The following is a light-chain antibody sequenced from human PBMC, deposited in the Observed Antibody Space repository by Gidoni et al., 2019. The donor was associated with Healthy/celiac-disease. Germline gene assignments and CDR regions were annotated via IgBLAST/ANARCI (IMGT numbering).Light chain of an antibody. CDR2: LGS. J-gene: IGKJ3*01. Sequence: DIVLTQSSLSLPVTPGETASIYCRSSQSLLHSNGYNYLDGYLQKPGPSPQLLFYLGSHRASGVPDRLSGSGSGTDDTLKISRVEAEDVGVYYCMQALQTPLVTFGPGTKVDIK. CDR3: MQALQTPLVT. V-gene: IGKV2-28*01. CDR1: QSLLHSNGYNY.